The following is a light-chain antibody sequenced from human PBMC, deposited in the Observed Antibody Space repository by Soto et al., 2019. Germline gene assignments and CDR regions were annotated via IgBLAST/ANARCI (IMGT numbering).Light chain of an antibody. CDR1: QSVSSN. Sequence: EIVMTQSPSSLSVSTGGGATLPCRASQSVSSNLAWYQQKPGQAPRLLIYGASTRATGIPARFSGSGSRTEFTLTISSLQSEDFAVYYCQQYNNWPRTFGQGTKVDI. CDR2: GAS. V-gene: IGKV3-15*01. CDR3: QQYNNWPRT. J-gene: IGKJ1*01.